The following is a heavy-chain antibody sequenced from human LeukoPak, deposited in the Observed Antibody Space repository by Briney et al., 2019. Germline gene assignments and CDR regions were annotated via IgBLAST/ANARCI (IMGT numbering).Heavy chain of an antibody. D-gene: IGHD1-14*01. Sequence: SVKVSCKASGGTFSSYAISWVRQAPGQGLEWMGRIIPIFGIANYAQKFQGRVTITEDKSTSTAYMELSSLRSEDTAVYYCAREGVPEYYFDYWGQGTLVAVSS. CDR1: GGTFSSYA. CDR2: IIPIFGIA. V-gene: IGHV1-69*04. J-gene: IGHJ4*02. CDR3: AREGVPEYYFDY.